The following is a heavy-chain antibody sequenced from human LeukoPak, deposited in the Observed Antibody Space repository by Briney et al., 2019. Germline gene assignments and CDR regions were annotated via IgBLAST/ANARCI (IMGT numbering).Heavy chain of an antibody. J-gene: IGHJ4*02. D-gene: IGHD3-22*01. CDR1: GGSISSGGYY. Sequence: KPSQTLSLTCTVSGGSISSGGYYWSWIRQHPGKGLEWIGYIYYSGSTYYNPSLKSRVTISVDTSKNQFSLKLSPVTAADTAVYYCALYYDSSGYHWGYFDYWGQGTLVTVSS. CDR2: IYYSGST. CDR3: ALYYDSSGYHWGYFDY. V-gene: IGHV4-31*03.